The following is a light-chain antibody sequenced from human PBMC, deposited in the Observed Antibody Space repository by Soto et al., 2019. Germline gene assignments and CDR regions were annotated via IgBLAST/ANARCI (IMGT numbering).Light chain of an antibody. CDR2: DAS. CDR3: QQYNNWPPWT. Sequence: EVLMTQSPATLSVSPGERVILSCRASQRISNDLAWYQQKAGQAPRLLIYDASTRATGIPARFSGSGSGTEFTLTISSLQSEDFAVYFCQQYNNWPPWTFGQGTRLEI. CDR1: QRISND. V-gene: IGKV3-15*01. J-gene: IGKJ5*01.